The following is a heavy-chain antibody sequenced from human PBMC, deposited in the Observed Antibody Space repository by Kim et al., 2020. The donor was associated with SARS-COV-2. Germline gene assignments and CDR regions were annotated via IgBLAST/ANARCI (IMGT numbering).Heavy chain of an antibody. J-gene: IGHJ4*02. CDR3: ATRDTSDWHYFER. V-gene: IGHV3-23*01. D-gene: IGHD3-9*01. CDR1: GFTFSNYG. CDR2: ISGSGVST. Sequence: GGSLRLSCAATGFTFSNYGISWVRQAPGKGLDWVAVISGSGVSTNYAGSVRGRFTISRDNSKNTVYLHMNSLRAEDTAVYYCATRDTSDWHYFERWGQGTLITVSS.